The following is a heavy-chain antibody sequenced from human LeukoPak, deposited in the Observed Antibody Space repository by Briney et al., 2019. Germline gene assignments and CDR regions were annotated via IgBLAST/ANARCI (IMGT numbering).Heavy chain of an antibody. Sequence: GGPLRLSCAASGFTFSSYSMNWVRQAPGKGLEWVSSISSSSSYIYYADSVKGRFTISRDNAKNSLYLQMNSLRAEDTAVYYCARAEPVWWLRYWGQGTLVTVSS. V-gene: IGHV3-21*01. CDR1: GFTFSSYS. CDR3: ARAEPVWWLRY. CDR2: ISSSSSYI. J-gene: IGHJ4*02. D-gene: IGHD5-12*01.